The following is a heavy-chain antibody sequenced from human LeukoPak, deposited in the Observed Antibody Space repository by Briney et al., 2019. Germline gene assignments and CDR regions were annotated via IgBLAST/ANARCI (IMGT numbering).Heavy chain of an antibody. J-gene: IGHJ4*02. Sequence: ASVKVSCKASGYTFTGYYMRWVRQAPGQGLEWMGWISAYNGNTDLAQKLQGRVTMTTDTSTSTAYMELRSLRSDDTAVYYCARGQYFDFWGQGALVTVSS. CDR3: ARGQYFDF. CDR2: ISAYNGNT. V-gene: IGHV1-18*04. CDR1: GYTFTGYY.